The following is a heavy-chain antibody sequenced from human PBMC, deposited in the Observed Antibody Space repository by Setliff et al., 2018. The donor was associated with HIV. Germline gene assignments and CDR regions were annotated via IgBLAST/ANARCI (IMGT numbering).Heavy chain of an antibody. CDR3: ARAWGSGWYGTTGWFDP. D-gene: IGHD6-19*01. Sequence: SETLSLTCAVYGGSFSGYYWSWIRQSPGRGLEWIGSVYYNGRTYYNPSLKSRVTISVDTSKNQFSLKLSSVTAADTAVYYCARAWGSGWYGTTGWFDPWGQGTLVTVSS. CDR1: GGSFSGYY. V-gene: IGHV4-34*01. CDR2: VYYNGRT. J-gene: IGHJ5*02.